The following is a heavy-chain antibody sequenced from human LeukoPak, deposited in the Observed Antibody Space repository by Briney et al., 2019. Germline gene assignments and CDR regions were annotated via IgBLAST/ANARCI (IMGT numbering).Heavy chain of an antibody. D-gene: IGHD3-22*01. Sequence: GGSLRLSCVASGFTFSSYAMNWVRQAPGKGLEWVSYISSTSTSTYYADSAKGRFTISRDNAQNSLYLQMNSLGDDDTAVYYCARGRSGYHFDYWGQGTLVTVSS. CDR2: ISSTSTST. V-gene: IGHV3-48*02. J-gene: IGHJ4*02. CDR1: GFTFSSYA. CDR3: ARGRSGYHFDY.